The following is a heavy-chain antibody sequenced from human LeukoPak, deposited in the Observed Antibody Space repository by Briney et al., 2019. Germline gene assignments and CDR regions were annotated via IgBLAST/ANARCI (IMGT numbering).Heavy chain of an antibody. V-gene: IGHV3-23*01. D-gene: IGHD5-18*01. J-gene: IGHJ5*02. CDR1: GFTFSSYA. CDR2: ISGSGGST. CDR3: AKDGDRGYSYGLFGP. Sequence: GGSLRLSCAASGFTFSSYAMSWVRQAPGKGLEWVSAISGSGGSTYYADSVKGRFTISRDNSKNTLYLQMNSLRAEDTAVYYCAKDGDRGYSYGLFGPWGQGTLVTVSS.